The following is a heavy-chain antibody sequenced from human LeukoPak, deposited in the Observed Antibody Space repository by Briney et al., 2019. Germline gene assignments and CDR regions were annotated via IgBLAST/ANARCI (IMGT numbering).Heavy chain of an antibody. CDR3: ARQSGPYYYYYMDV. D-gene: IGHD7-27*01. V-gene: IGHV4-4*07. J-gene: IGHJ6*03. Sequence: SETLSLTCTVSGGSISSYYWSWIRQPAGKGLEWIGRIYTSGSTNYNPSLKSRVTMSVDTSKNQFTLKLSSVTAADTAVYYCARQSGPYYYYYMDVWGKGTTVTVSS. CDR2: IYTSGST. CDR1: GGSISSYY.